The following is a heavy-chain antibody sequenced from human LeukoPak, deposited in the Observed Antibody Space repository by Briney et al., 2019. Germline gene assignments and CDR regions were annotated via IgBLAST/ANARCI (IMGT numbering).Heavy chain of an antibody. D-gene: IGHD3-10*01. Sequence: GGSLRLSCAASGFTFSSYSMNWVRQAAGKGREWVSYISSSSSTMYYADSAKGRFTISRDNAKNSLYLQMNSLRDEDTAVYYCARGAVVHYYGSGSYYSEFDYWGQGTLVTVSS. CDR1: GFTFSSYS. J-gene: IGHJ4*02. V-gene: IGHV3-48*02. CDR3: ARGAVVHYYGSGSYYSEFDY. CDR2: ISSSSSTM.